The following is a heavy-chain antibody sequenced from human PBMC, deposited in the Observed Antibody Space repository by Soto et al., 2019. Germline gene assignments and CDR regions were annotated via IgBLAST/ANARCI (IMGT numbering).Heavy chain of an antibody. CDR1: GFTFSNAW. CDR2: IKSKTDGGTT. D-gene: IGHD1-7*01. V-gene: IGHV3-15*07. J-gene: IGHJ4*02. CDR3: TAGYNWNYGSDY. Sequence: GGSLRLSCAASGFTFSNAWMNWVRQAPGKGLEWVGRIKSKTDGGTTDYAAPVKGRFTISRDDSKNTRYLQMNSLKTEDTAVYYCTAGYNWNYGSDYWGQGTLVTVSS.